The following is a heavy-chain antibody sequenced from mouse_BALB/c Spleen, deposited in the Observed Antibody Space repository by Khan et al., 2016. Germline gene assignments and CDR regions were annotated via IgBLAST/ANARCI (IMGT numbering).Heavy chain of an antibody. Sequence: VQLKESGPGLVKPSQSLSLTCTVTGYSITSDYAWNWIRQFPGNKLEWMGYISYSGSTSYNPSLKSRISITRDTSQNQFLLQLNSVTTEDTATYCCARCDYNPYCLDYWGQGTTLTVSS. CDR2: ISYSGST. V-gene: IGHV3-2*02. CDR3: ARCDYNPYCLDY. CDR1: GYSITSDYA. D-gene: IGHD2-13*01. J-gene: IGHJ2*01.